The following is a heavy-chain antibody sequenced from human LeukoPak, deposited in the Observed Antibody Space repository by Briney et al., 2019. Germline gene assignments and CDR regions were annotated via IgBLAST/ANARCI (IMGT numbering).Heavy chain of an antibody. Sequence: PSQTLSLTCTVTGGSISSGDYCWSWIRQPPGKGLEWIGDIYYSGSTYYNPSLKSRVTISVDTSKNQFSLKLSSVTAADTAVYYCVRHSDRYSYVFDYWGQGTLVTVSS. J-gene: IGHJ4*02. CDR3: VRHSDRYSYVFDY. CDR1: GGSISSGDYC. V-gene: IGHV4-30-4*08. CDR2: IYYSGST. D-gene: IGHD5-18*01.